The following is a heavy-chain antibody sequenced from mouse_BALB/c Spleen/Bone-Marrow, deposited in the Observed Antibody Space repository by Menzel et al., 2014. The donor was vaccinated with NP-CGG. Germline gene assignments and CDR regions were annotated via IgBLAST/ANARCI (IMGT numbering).Heavy chain of an antibody. D-gene: IGHD1-1*01. V-gene: IGHV4-1*02. CDR2: INPDSSTI. Sequence: EVMLVESGGGLVQPGGSLKLSCAASGFDFSRYWMSWVRQAPGKGLEWIGEINPDSSTINYTPSLKDKFTISRDNAKNTLYLQTSKVRSEDTARYYCARLNYYGNLFVWGAGTTVTVSS. J-gene: IGHJ1*01. CDR3: ARLNYYGNLFV. CDR1: GFDFSRYW.